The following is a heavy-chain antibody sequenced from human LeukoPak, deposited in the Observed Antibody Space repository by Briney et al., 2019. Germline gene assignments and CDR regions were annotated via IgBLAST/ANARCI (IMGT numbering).Heavy chain of an antibody. Sequence: GASVKVSCKASGFTFHTSAMQWVRQARGQRLEWIGWIVLGSGNTVYSHKFHDRVIITRDMSTSTVYMELDSLGSEDTAVYYCARGLVRYFDWLGVPDYWGQGTLVTVSS. D-gene: IGHD3-9*01. CDR3: ARGLVRYFDWLGVPDY. CDR2: IVLGSGNT. J-gene: IGHJ4*02. CDR1: GFTFHTSA. V-gene: IGHV1-58*02.